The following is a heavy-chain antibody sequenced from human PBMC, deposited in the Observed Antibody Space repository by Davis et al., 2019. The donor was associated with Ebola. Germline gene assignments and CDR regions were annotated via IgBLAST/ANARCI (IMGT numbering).Heavy chain of an antibody. CDR3: ARGSMITFGGVIVNNYYYYGMDV. J-gene: IGHJ6*02. Sequence: SDILSLTFPVPGCSISSYYWSWIRQPPGKGLEWIGYLYYSGSTNYNPSLKSRVTISVDTSKNQFSLKLSSVTAADTAVYYCARGSMITFGGVIVNNYYYYGMDVWGQGTTVTVSS. V-gene: IGHV4-59*12. CDR1: GCSISSYY. D-gene: IGHD3-16*02. CDR2: LYYSGST.